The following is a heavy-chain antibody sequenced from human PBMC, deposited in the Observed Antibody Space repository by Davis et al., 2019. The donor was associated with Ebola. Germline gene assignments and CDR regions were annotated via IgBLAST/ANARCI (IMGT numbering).Heavy chain of an antibody. Sequence: SVKVSCKASGGTFSSYAISWVRQAPGQGLEWMGGIIPIFGTANYAQKFQGRVTITADKSTSTAYMELSSLRSEDTAVYYCARVGARQSAFDYWGQGTLVTVSS. CDR1: GGTFSSYA. CDR2: IIPIFGTA. V-gene: IGHV1-69*06. D-gene: IGHD4/OR15-4a*01. J-gene: IGHJ4*02. CDR3: ARVGARQSAFDY.